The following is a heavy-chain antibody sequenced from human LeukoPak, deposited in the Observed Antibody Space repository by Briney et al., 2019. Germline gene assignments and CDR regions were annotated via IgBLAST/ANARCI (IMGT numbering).Heavy chain of an antibody. V-gene: IGHV1-69*01. J-gene: IGHJ4*02. CDR3: ARDPPSYYYGSGSYWRGFDY. D-gene: IGHD3-10*01. CDR1: GGTFSSYA. Sequence: GSSVKVSCKASGGTFSSYAISWVRQAPGQGLEWMGGIIPIFGTANYAQKFQGRVTITADESTSTAYMELSSLRSEDTAVYYCARDPPSYYYGSGSYWRGFDYWGQGTLVTVSS. CDR2: IIPIFGTA.